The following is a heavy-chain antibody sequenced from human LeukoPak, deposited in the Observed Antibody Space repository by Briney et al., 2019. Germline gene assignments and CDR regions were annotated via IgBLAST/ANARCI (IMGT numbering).Heavy chain of an antibody. J-gene: IGHJ4*02. CDR3: EAYGSV. D-gene: IGHD3-10*01. V-gene: IGHV3-7*03. Sequence: GGSLRLSCAASGLTFSNYWMDWVRQAPGKGLEWVANIKEDGSETYYVDSVKGRFTISRDNDKNTLYLQMNSLRAEDTAVYYCEAYGSVWGQGTLVIVSS. CDR2: IKEDGSET. CDR1: GLTFSNYW.